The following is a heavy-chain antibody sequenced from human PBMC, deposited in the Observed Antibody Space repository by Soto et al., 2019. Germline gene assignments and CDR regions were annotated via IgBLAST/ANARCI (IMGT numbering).Heavy chain of an antibody. V-gene: IGHV1-8*01. D-gene: IGHD3-9*01. CDR1: GYTFTSYD. Sequence: QVQLVPSGAEVKKPGASVKVSCQASGYTFTSYDINWVRQATGHGLEWMGWMNPNSGNTGYAQKFQGRVTMTRNTSISTGYMELSSLRSEDTAVYYCARIPTKNVYLPISYSWGQGTLVTVSS. CDR3: ARIPTKNVYLPISYS. CDR2: MNPNSGNT. J-gene: IGHJ4*02.